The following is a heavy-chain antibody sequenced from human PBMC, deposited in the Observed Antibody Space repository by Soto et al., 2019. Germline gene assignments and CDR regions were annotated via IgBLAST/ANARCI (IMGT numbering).Heavy chain of an antibody. CDR1: GDSISSYY. CDR3: ARSYYYDSILGY. V-gene: IGHV4-59*08. D-gene: IGHD3-22*01. CDR2: IYYSGST. Sequence: SETLSLTCTVSGDSISSYYWSWIRQPPGKGLEWIGYIYYSGSTNYNPSLKSRVTISADTSMNQFSLALTSVTAADTAVYYCARSYYYDSILGYWGQGTLVTVSS. J-gene: IGHJ4*02.